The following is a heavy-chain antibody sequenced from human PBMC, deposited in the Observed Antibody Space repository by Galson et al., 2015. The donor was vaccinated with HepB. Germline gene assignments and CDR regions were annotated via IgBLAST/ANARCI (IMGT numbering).Heavy chain of an antibody. CDR3: ARGDSSGYWGSY. Sequence: SVKVSCKASGYTFTGCYMHWVRQAPGQGLEWMGRINPNSGGTNYAQKFQGRVTMTRDTSISTAYMELSRLRSDDTAVYYCARGDSSGYWGSYWGQGTLVTVSS. D-gene: IGHD3-22*01. V-gene: IGHV1-2*06. CDR1: GYTFTGCY. J-gene: IGHJ4*02. CDR2: INPNSGGT.